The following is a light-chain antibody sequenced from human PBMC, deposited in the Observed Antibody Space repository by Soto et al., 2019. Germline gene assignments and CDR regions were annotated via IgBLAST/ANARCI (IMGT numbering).Light chain of an antibody. J-gene: IGKJ5*01. CDR2: AAS. CDR3: QQYGTSRPVT. CDR1: QSVSSL. V-gene: IGKV3-20*01. Sequence: ERVLTDSQSTLSVSAGSRPTLSCRASQSVSSLLAWYQQKPSQAPRLLIYAASRRATGIPDRFSGSGSGTDFTLTIGRLDPEDFAVYHCQQYGTSRPVTFGEGTRWRL.